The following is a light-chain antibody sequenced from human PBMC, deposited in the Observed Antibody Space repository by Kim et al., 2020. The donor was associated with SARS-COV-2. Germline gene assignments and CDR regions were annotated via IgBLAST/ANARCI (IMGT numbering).Light chain of an antibody. J-gene: IGKJ1*01. V-gene: IGKV3-20*01. CDR1: QSVSSTY. CDR2: GAS. Sequence: YPGERAPLSCRASQSVSSTYLVWYQQKPGQAPRLVMYGASNRATGIPDRFSGSGSGTDFTLTISRLEPEDFAVYYCHQYGSSPRTFGQGTKVDIK. CDR3: HQYGSSPRT.